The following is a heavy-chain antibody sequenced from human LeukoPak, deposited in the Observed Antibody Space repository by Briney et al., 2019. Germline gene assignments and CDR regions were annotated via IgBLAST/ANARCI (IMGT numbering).Heavy chain of an antibody. CDR3: AKERDTAMVKIDY. D-gene: IGHD5-18*01. Sequence: GGSLRLSCAASGFTFSSYGMHWVRQAPGKGLEWVAFIRYDGSNKYYADSVKGRFTISRDNSKNTLYLQMNSLSAEDTAVYYCAKERDTAMVKIDYWGQGTLVTVSS. J-gene: IGHJ4*02. V-gene: IGHV3-30*02. CDR1: GFTFSSYG. CDR2: IRYDGSNK.